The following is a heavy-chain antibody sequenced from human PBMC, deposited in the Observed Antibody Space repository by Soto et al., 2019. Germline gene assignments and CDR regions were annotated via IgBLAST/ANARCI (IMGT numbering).Heavy chain of an antibody. CDR2: ISGSGGST. V-gene: IGHV3-23*01. CDR3: AKTRGAAAGTWWFDP. J-gene: IGHJ5*02. D-gene: IGHD6-13*01. CDR1: GFTFSSYA. Sequence: GGSLRLSCAASGFTFSSYAMSWVRQAPGKGLEWVSAISGSGGSTYYADSVKGRFTISRDNSKRTLYLQMNSLTAEDTAVNYCAKTRGAAAGTWWFDPWGQGTLVTVSS.